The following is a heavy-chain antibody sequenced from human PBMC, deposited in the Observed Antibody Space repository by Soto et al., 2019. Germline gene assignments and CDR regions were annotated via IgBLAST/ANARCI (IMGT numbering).Heavy chain of an antibody. Sequence: GASVKVSCKASGYTFSSYGISWVRQAPGQGLEWMGRIIPILAIANYAQKFQGRVTITADISTSTTYMELSSLRSEDTAVYYCARVLPGDCGTDCYPLMGVDYWGQGTLVTVSS. J-gene: IGHJ4*02. D-gene: IGHD2-21*02. V-gene: IGHV1-69*04. CDR3: ARVLPGDCGTDCYPLMGVDY. CDR1: GYTFSSYG. CDR2: IIPILAIA.